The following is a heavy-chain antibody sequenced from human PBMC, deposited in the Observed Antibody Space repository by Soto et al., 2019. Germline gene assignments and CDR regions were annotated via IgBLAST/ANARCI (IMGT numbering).Heavy chain of an antibody. Sequence: GESLKISCKGSGYSFTSYWIGWVRQMPGKGLEWMGIIYPGDSDTRYSPSFQGQVTISADKSISTAYLQWNSLKASDTAMYYCARGEKGYCSGGSCYYFDYWGQGTLVTVSS. V-gene: IGHV5-51*01. D-gene: IGHD2-15*01. CDR1: GYSFTSYW. CDR3: ARGEKGYCSGGSCYYFDY. CDR2: IYPGDSDT. J-gene: IGHJ4*02.